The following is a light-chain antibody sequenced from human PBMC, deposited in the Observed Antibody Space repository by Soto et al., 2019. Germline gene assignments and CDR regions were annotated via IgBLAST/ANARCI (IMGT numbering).Light chain of an antibody. V-gene: IGKV3-15*01. CDR2: GTS. Sequence: DILMTQSPATLSASPGEGATLSCRASLSVSSSLAWYQQKPGQAPRLLIYGTSTMATGIPARFSGSGSGTEFTLTISSLQSEDFAVYYCQQYNKWPATFGQGTKVEIK. CDR1: LSVSSS. CDR3: QQYNKWPAT. J-gene: IGKJ1*01.